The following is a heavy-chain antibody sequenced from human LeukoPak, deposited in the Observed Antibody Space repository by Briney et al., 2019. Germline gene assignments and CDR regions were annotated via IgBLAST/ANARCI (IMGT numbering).Heavy chain of an antibody. Sequence: ASVKVSCKASGYTFTSYGISWVRQAPGQGLEWMGWISAYNGNTNYAQKLQGRVTMTTDTYTSTVYMELRSLRSEDTAMYYCARLGSDSMVRGILWGQGTLVTVSS. V-gene: IGHV1-18*01. CDR3: ARLGSDSMVRGIL. J-gene: IGHJ4*02. D-gene: IGHD3-10*01. CDR1: GYTFTSYG. CDR2: ISAYNGNT.